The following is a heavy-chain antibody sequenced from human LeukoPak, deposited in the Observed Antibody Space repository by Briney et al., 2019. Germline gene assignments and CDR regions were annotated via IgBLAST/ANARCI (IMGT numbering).Heavy chain of an antibody. CDR2: IYASGST. V-gene: IGHV4-61*02. Sequence: PSETLSLTCTVSGGSISSGNHYWSWIRQPAGKGLEWIGRIYASGSTTYNSSLQSRLTISVDTSKNQFSLKLNSVTAADTAVYYCAGTRRYCSGGSCYNWFDPWGQGTLVTVSS. D-gene: IGHD2-15*01. CDR1: GGSISSGNHY. J-gene: IGHJ5*02. CDR3: AGTRRYCSGGSCYNWFDP.